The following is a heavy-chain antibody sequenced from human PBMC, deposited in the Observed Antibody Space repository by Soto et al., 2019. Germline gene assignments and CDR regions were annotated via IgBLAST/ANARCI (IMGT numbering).Heavy chain of an antibody. D-gene: IGHD5-12*01. V-gene: IGHV2-5*02. Sequence: QITLKESGPTLVKPTQTLTLTCTFSGFSLSTSGVGVGWIRQPPGRALEWLALIYWGDDKRYSQSLKSRLTLTKDTSKNQVVLTMSNMDPVDTATSYCARFVDMATIDYSGQGTLVTVSS. J-gene: IGHJ4*02. CDR2: IYWGDDK. CDR3: ARFVDMATIDY. CDR1: GFSLSTSGVG.